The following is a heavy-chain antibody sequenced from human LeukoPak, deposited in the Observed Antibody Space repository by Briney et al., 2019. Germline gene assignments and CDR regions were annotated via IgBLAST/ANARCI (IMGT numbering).Heavy chain of an antibody. CDR2: IYYSGST. CDR3: ARAKGSGYYSDLDY. J-gene: IGHJ4*02. V-gene: IGHV4-59*01. CDR1: GGSISSYY. D-gene: IGHD3-22*01. Sequence: SETLSLTCTVSGGSISSYYWSWIRQPPGKGLEWIGYIYYSGSTNYNPSLKSRVTISVDTPKNQFSLKLSSVTAADTAVYYCARAKGSGYYSDLDYWGQGTLVTVSS.